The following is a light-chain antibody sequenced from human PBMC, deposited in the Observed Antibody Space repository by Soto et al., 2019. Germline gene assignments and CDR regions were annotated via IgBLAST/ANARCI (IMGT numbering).Light chain of an antibody. J-gene: IGLJ1*01. Sequence: QSVLTQPPSASGSPGQSVAISCTGTSSDVGGYNYVSWYQQHPGKAPKLMIYEVNKRPSGVPDRFSGSKSGNTASLTVSGLQAEDEADYYCSSYAGSSNLFGTGTKVTV. CDR3: SSYAGSSNL. V-gene: IGLV2-8*01. CDR2: EVN. CDR1: SSDVGGYNY.